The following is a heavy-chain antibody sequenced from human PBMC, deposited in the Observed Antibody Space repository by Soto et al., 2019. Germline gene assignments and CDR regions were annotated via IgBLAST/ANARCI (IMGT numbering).Heavy chain of an antibody. D-gene: IGHD4-17*01. CDR1: GFTFSDHY. CDR3: ARDHPRSTVTTDYYYMDV. J-gene: IGHJ6*03. CDR2: TRNKAKSYTT. V-gene: IGHV3-72*01. Sequence: GGSLRLSCAASGFTFSDHYMDWVRQAPGKGLEWVGRTRNKAKSYTTEYAASVKGRFTISRDDSKNSLYLQMNSLKTEDTAVYYCARDHPRSTVTTDYYYMDVWGKGTTVTVSS.